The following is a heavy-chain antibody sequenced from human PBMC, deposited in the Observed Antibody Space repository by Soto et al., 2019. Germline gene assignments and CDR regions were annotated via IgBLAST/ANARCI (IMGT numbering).Heavy chain of an antibody. CDR3: AKDHGSGSDGYYYGMDV. J-gene: IGHJ6*02. CDR2: ISYDGSNK. Sequence: PGGSLRLSCAASGFTFSSYGMHWVRQAPGKGLEWVAVISYDGSNKYYADSVKGRFTISRDNSKNTLYLQMNSLRAEDTAVYYCAKDHGSGSDGYYYGMDVWGQGTTVTVSS. D-gene: IGHD3-10*01. CDR1: GFTFSSYG. V-gene: IGHV3-30*18.